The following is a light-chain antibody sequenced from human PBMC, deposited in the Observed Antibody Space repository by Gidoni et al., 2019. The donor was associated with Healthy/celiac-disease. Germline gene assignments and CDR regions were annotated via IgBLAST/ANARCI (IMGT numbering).Light chain of an antibody. CDR1: SSNIGNNA. CDR2: YDD. V-gene: IGLV1-36*01. CDR3: AAWDDSLNGVV. Sequence: QSVLPHHPSVAAAPRQRVTISCSGSSSNIGNNAVNWYQQLPGKAPKLLIYYDDLLPSGVSDRFSGSKSGTSASLAISGLQSEDEADYYCAAWDDSLNGVVFGGGTKLTVL. J-gene: IGLJ2*01.